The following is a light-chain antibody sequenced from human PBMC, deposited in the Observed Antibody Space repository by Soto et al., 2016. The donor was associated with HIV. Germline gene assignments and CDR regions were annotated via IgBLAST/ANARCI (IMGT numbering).Light chain of an antibody. CDR2: KAS. CDR1: QSISSW. V-gene: IGKV1-5*03. J-gene: IGKJ2*01. CDR3: QQYHSYLYP. Sequence: DIQMTQSPSTLSASVGDRVTITCRASQSISSWLAWYQQKPGKAPKLLVYKASSVYSGVPSRFSGSGSGTEFTLTINSLQPDDFATYYCQQYHSYLYPFGQGTKLEIK.